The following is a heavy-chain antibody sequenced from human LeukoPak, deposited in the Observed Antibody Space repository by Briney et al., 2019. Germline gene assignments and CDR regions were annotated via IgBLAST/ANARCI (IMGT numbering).Heavy chain of an antibody. V-gene: IGHV4-59*11. CDR3: AGDSSGWSGWFDP. Sequence: SETLSLTCTVSGGSISSHYWSWIRQPPGKGLEWIGYIYYSGSTNYNPSLKSRVTISVDTSKNQFSLKLSSVTAADTAVYYCAGDSSGWSGWFDPWGQGTLVTVSS. D-gene: IGHD6-19*01. CDR1: GGSISSHY. CDR2: IYYSGST. J-gene: IGHJ5*02.